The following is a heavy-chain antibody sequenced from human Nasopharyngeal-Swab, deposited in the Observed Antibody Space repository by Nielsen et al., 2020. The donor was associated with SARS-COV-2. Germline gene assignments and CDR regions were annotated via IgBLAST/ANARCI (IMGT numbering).Heavy chain of an antibody. J-gene: IGHJ3*02. CDR2: ISGSGGST. CDR3: AKDSVVVVAARDAFH. V-gene: IGHV3-23*01. Sequence: ARGKGLEWVAAISGSGGSTYYADSVKGRFTISRDNSKNTLYLQMNSLRAEDTAVYYCAKDSVVVVAARDAFH. D-gene: IGHD2-15*01.